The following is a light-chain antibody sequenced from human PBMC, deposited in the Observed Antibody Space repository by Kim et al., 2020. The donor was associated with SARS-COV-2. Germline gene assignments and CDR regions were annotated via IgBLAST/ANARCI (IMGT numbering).Light chain of an antibody. CDR1: QSVSSSD. V-gene: IGKV3-20*01. CDR3: QKYGSSPA. CDR2: GAS. Sequence: SMSPGERAPLSCRASQSVSSSDLAWYQQKPGQAPRLLIYGASSRATGIPDRFSGSGSGTDFTLTISRLEPEDFAVYYCQKYGSSPAFGQGTKLEI. J-gene: IGKJ2*01.